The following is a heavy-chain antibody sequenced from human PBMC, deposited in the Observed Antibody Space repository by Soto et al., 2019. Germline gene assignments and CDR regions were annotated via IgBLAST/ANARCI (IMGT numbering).Heavy chain of an antibody. D-gene: IGHD3-10*01. CDR3: ARKNGSGSYYTHFDY. CDR1: GGSISSSNW. J-gene: IGHJ4*02. CDR2: IYHSGST. V-gene: IGHV4-4*02. Sequence: SETLSLTCAVSGGSISSSNWWSWVRQPPGKGLEWIGEIYHSGSTNYNPSLKSRVTISVDKSKNQFSPKLSSVTAADTAVYYCARKNGSGSYYTHFDYWGQGTLVTVS.